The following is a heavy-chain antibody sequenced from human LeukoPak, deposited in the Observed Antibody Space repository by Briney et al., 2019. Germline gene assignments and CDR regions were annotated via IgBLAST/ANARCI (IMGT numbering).Heavy chain of an antibody. CDR1: GITISRYW. D-gene: IGHD6-19*01. CDR3: KIYSSGWD. V-gene: IGHV3-74*01. Sequence: GGSLRLSCAASGITISRYWMHWFRQAPGKGLVWVSRVNADGSTTNYADSVKGRFTISRDNAKNTMSLQMTSLRAEDTAVYYCKIYSSGWDWGQGTLVTVSS. J-gene: IGHJ4*02. CDR2: VNADGSTT.